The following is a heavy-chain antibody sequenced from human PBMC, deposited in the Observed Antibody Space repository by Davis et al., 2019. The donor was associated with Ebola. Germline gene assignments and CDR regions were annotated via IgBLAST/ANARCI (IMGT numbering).Heavy chain of an antibody. J-gene: IGHJ6*02. CDR1: GYTFTGYY. Sequence: AASVKVSCKASGYTFTGYYMHWVRQAPGQGLEWMGWINAGNGNTKYSQKFQGRVTFTRDTPASTAYMELYSLRSEDTAVYYCARNEDVWGQGTTVTVSS. V-gene: IGHV1-3*01. CDR2: INAGNGNT. CDR3: ARNEDV.